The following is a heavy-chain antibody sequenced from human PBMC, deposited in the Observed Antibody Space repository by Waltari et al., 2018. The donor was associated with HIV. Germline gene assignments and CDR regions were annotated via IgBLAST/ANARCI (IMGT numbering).Heavy chain of an antibody. Sequence: QVQLQESGPGLVKPSQTLSLTCTVSGGSISSGGYYWSWIRQHPGKGLEWIGYISYSGSTYYNPSLKSRFTRSVDTSKNQFSLKRSSVTAADTAVYYCARNAPEVGAIDYWGQGTLVTVSS. J-gene: IGHJ4*02. V-gene: IGHV4-31*03. CDR3: ARNAPEVGAIDY. CDR1: GGSISSGGYY. CDR2: ISYSGST. D-gene: IGHD1-26*01.